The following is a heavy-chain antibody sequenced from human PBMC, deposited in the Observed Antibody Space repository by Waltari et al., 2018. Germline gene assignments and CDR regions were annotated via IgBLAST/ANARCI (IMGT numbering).Heavy chain of an antibody. V-gene: IGHV4-39*01. Sequence: QLQLQESGPGLVKPSETLSLTCTVSGGSISTNYNWGWIRQPPGKGLEWMGNMQYRGSTFYNPSLEGRVTISLETWKNQFSLRLSSVGAADTAVYFCGRIAFGDEGGYFQYWGQGTLVTVSS. CDR3: GRIAFGDEGGYFQY. CDR1: GGSISTNYN. D-gene: IGHD4-17*01. J-gene: IGHJ1*01. CDR2: MQYRGST.